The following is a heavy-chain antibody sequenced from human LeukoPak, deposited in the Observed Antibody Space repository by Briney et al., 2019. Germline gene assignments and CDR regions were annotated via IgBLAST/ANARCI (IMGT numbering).Heavy chain of an antibody. CDR2: ISGSGGST. J-gene: IGHJ6*02. CDR1: GFTFSSYA. CDR3: ARDMRDCSGGSCYYNYYGMDV. V-gene: IGHV3-23*01. Sequence: GGSLRLSCAASGFTFSSYAMSWVRQAPGKGLEWVSAISGSGGSTYYADSVKGRFTISRDNSKNTLYLQMNSLRAEDTAVYYCARDMRDCSGGSCYYNYYGMDVWGQGTTVTVSS. D-gene: IGHD2-15*01.